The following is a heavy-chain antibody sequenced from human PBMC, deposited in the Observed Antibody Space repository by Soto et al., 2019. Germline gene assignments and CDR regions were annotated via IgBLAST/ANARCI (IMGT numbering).Heavy chain of an antibody. D-gene: IGHD3-10*01. V-gene: IGHV3-21*01. J-gene: IGHJ4*02. Sequence: EVQLVESGGGLVKPGGSLRLSCAASGFTFSSYSMNWVRQAPGKGLEWVSGISSSSSYIYYADSVKGRFTISRDNAKNTLCLQMTGLRAEDTAVYYCARVHVAGGSGSHIAKYCFDYWGQGTLVNVSS. CDR2: ISSSSSYI. CDR1: GFTFSSYS. CDR3: ARVHVAGGSGSHIAKYCFDY.